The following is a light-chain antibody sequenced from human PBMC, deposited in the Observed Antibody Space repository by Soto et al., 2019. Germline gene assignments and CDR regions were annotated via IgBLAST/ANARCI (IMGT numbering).Light chain of an antibody. Sequence: QSVLTQPPSVSGSPGQSVTISCTGTSSDVGSYNRLSWYQQPPGTAPKLIMYEVNTRPSGVPDRFSGSKSGSTASLTISGLQAEDEADYYCSYNISGSTYVFGTGTKVTVL. J-gene: IGLJ1*01. CDR3: SYNISGSTYV. V-gene: IGLV2-18*01. CDR1: SSDVGSYNR. CDR2: EVN.